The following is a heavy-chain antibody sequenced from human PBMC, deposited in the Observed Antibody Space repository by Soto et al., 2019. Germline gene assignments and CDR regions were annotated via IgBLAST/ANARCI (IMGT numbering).Heavy chain of an antibody. CDR1: GGSISSGGYY. Sequence: PSETLSLTCTVSGGSISSGGYYWSWIRQHPGKGLEWIGYIYYSGSTYYNPSLKSRVTISVDTSKNQFSLKLSSVTAADTAVYYCARATRSFYGDFDYWGQGTLVTVSS. D-gene: IGHD3-10*01. CDR3: ARATRSFYGDFDY. CDR2: IYYSGST. J-gene: IGHJ4*02. V-gene: IGHV4-31*03.